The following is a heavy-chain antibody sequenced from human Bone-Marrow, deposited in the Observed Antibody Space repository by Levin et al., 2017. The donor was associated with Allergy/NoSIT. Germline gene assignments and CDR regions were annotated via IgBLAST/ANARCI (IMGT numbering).Heavy chain of an antibody. D-gene: IGHD2-15*01. CDR1: GYTFTGYY. CDR3: AREGPTGVVRYNWFDP. J-gene: IGHJ5*02. Sequence: GASVKVSCKASGYTFTGYYMHWVRQAPGQGLEWMGRINPNSGGTNYAQKFQGRVTMTRDTSISTAYMELSRLRSDDTAVYYGAREGPTGVVRYNWFDPWGQGTLVTVSS. CDR2: INPNSGGT. V-gene: IGHV1-2*06.